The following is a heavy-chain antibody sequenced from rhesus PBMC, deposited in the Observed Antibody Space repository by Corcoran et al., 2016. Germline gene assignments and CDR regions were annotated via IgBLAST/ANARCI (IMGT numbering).Heavy chain of an antibody. V-gene: IGHV1S9*01. J-gene: IGHJ4*01. Sequence: VQLGQSVAEVKKPGVPLKLSSTASGDTFTSYYIHWEGRAPVQVLEGRGWIKPSNGKKGYAQKCQGRSTMTRDTSTSTAYMELSSLRSEDTAGYYGTRRGLYWGDNFDYWGQGVLVTVSS. D-gene: IGHD3-34*01. CDR3: TRRGLYWGDNFDY. CDR1: GDTFTSYY. CDR2: IKPSNGKK.